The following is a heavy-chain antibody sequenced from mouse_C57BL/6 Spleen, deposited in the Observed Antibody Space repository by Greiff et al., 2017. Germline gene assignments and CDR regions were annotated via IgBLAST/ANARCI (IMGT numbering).Heavy chain of an antibody. CDR2: IYPGSGST. J-gene: IGHJ3*01. CDR3: ASIYYDYDPFAY. V-gene: IGHV1-55*01. CDR1: GYTFTSYW. Sequence: VQLQQPGAELVKPGASVKMSCKASGYTFTSYWITWVKQRPGQGLEWIGDIYPGSGSTNYNEKFKSKATLTVDTSSSTAYMQLSSLTSEDSAVYYCASIYYDYDPFAYWGQGTLVTVSA. D-gene: IGHD2-4*01.